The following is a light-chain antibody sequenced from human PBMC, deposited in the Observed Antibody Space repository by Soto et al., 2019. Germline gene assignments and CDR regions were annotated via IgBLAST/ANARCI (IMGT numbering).Light chain of an antibody. Sequence: QSVLTQPPSVSGAPGQRVTISCTGSSSNIGAGYDVHWYQQLPGTAPKLLIYGNSNRPSGVPDRFSGSKSGPSASLAITGLQAEDEADYYCLSYDSSLSGSVFGGGTKLTVL. CDR1: SSNIGAGYD. V-gene: IGLV1-40*01. CDR2: GNS. CDR3: LSYDSSLSGSV. J-gene: IGLJ2*01.